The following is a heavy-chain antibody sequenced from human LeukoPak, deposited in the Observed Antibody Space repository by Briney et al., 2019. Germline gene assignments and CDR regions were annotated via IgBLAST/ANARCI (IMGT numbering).Heavy chain of an antibody. V-gene: IGHV4-4*07. CDR2: IYTSGST. J-gene: IGHJ4*02. Sequence: SETLSLTCTVSGGSISSYYWSWIRQPAGKGLEWIGRIYTSGSTNYNPSLKSRVTMSVDTSKNQFSPKLSSVTAADTAVYHCARGYCSSTSCYEFDYWGQGTLVTVSS. CDR3: ARGYCSSTSCYEFDY. D-gene: IGHD2-2*01. CDR1: GGSISSYY.